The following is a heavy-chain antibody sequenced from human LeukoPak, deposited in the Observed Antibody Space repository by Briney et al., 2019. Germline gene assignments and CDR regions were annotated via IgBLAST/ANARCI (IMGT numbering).Heavy chain of an antibody. CDR1: GFTFDDYA. CDR3: AKDTGSGSFRNNDAFDI. Sequence: GRSLRLSCAASGFTFDDYAMHWVRQAPGKGLEWVSGISWNSGSIGYADSVKGRFTISRDNAKNSLYLQMNSLRAEDMALYYCAKDTGSGSFRNNDAFDIWGQGTMVTASS. CDR2: ISWNSGSI. J-gene: IGHJ3*02. V-gene: IGHV3-9*03. D-gene: IGHD1-26*01.